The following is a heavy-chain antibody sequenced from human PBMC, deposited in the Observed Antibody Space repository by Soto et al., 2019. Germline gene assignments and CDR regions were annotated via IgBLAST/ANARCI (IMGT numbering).Heavy chain of an antibody. CDR1: GVSISSGYGY. J-gene: IGHJ4*02. CDR3: ARGGCYDY. CDR2: IDSSGST. V-gene: IGHV4-30-4*01. D-gene: IGHD5-12*01. Sequence: QVQLQESGPGVVKPSQTLSLTCIVSGVSISSGYGYWSWISQPPGKGLECIGYIDSSGSTYCNPSLRSRTTISADTSQNQFSLELTAVTDADTAVYYCARGGCYDYWGQEALVTVSS.